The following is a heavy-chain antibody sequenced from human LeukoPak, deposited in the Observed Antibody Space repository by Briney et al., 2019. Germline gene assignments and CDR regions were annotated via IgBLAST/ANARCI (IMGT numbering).Heavy chain of an antibody. CDR2: ISSSSSYI. V-gene: IGHV3-21*01. Sequence: GGSLRLSCAASGFTFSSYSMNWVRQAPGKGLEWVSSISSSSSYIYYADSVKGRFTISRDNAKNSLYLQMNSLRAEDTAVYYCASFRNYQLPLDYWGQGTLVTVSS. D-gene: IGHD2-2*01. CDR3: ASFRNYQLPLDY. J-gene: IGHJ4*02. CDR1: GFTFSSYS.